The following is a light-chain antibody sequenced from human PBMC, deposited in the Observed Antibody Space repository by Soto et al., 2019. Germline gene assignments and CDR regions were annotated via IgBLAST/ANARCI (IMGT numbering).Light chain of an antibody. CDR3: QQYNSYPHT. Sequence: DIQMTQSPSSLSASVGDRVTITCRASQVISTWLAWYQQKPEKAPKSLIYAASSLHSGVPSRFSGSGSGTDFTLTISSLHPEDFATYDCQQYNSYPHTFGQGTKREI. CDR1: QVISTW. V-gene: IGKV1D-16*01. J-gene: IGKJ2*01. CDR2: AAS.